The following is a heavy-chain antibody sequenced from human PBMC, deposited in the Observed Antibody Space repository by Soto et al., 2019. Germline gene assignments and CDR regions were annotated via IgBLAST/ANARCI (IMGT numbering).Heavy chain of an antibody. J-gene: IGHJ6*02. CDR3: ARDLSSSWEYYGMDV. Sequence: QVQLVQSGAEVKKPGASVKVSCKASGYTFTSYDINWVRQATGQGLAWMGWMNPNSGNTGYAQKFQGRVTMTRNTSISTAYMELSSLRSEDTAVYYCARDLSSSWEYYGMDVWGQGTTVTVSS. D-gene: IGHD6-13*01. CDR2: MNPNSGNT. V-gene: IGHV1-8*01. CDR1: GYTFTSYD.